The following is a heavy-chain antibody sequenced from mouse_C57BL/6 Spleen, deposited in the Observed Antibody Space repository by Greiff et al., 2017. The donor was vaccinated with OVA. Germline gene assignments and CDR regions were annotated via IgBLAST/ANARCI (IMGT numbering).Heavy chain of an antibody. J-gene: IGHJ2*01. CDR2: ISHGGGST. Sequence: EVHLVEPGGGLVQPGGSLKLSCAASGFTFSDYYMSWVRQTPEKRLEWVAYISHGGGSTYYPDTVKGQFTITRDNAKNTLYLQMSRLKSEDTAMYYCARRHYGSSYGYYFDYWGQGTTLTVSS. CDR1: GFTFSDYY. V-gene: IGHV5-12*01. CDR3: ARRHYGSSYGYYFDY. D-gene: IGHD1-1*01.